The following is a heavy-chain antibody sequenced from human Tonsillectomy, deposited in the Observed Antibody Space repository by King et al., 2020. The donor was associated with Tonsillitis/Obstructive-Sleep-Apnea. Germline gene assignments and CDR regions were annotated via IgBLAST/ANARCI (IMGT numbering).Heavy chain of an antibody. D-gene: IGHD3-3*01. CDR2: INHSGST. CDR3: ARGPLPSEGVTSFGVVISYYFDY. Sequence: VQLQQWGAGLLKPSETLSLTCAVYGGSFSGYYWSWIRQPPGKGLEWIGEINHSGSTNYNPSLKSRVTISVDTSKNQFSLKLSSVTAADTAVYYCARGPLPSEGVTSFGVVISYYFDYWGQGTLVTVSS. J-gene: IGHJ4*02. V-gene: IGHV4-34*01. CDR1: GGSFSGYY.